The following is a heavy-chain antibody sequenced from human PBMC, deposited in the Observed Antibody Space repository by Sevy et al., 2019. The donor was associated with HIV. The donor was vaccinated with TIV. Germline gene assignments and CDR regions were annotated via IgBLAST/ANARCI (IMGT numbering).Heavy chain of an antibody. J-gene: IGHJ6*02. Sequence: ASLKVSCKASGGTFSSYAISWVRQAPGQGLEWMGGIIPIFGTANYAQKFQGRVTITADESTSTAYMELSSLRSEDTAVYYCARGEEYSNYDYYYGMDVWGQGTTVTVSS. CDR1: GGTFSSYA. V-gene: IGHV1-69*13. CDR2: IIPIFGTA. CDR3: ARGEEYSNYDYYYGMDV. D-gene: IGHD4-4*01.